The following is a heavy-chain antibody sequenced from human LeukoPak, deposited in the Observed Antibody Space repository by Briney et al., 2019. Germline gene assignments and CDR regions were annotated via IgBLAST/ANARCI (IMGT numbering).Heavy chain of an antibody. Sequence: PSETLSLTCTVSGGSIRSYYWSWIRQPPGKGLEWIAYIYYSGSTNYNPSLKSRVTISVDTSKNQFSLKLSSVTAADTAVYYCARVYYSNSCDYWYFDLWGRGTLVTVSS. J-gene: IGHJ2*01. D-gene: IGHD6-13*01. V-gene: IGHV4-59*01. CDR2: IYYSGST. CDR3: ARVYYSNSCDYWYFDL. CDR1: GGSIRSYY.